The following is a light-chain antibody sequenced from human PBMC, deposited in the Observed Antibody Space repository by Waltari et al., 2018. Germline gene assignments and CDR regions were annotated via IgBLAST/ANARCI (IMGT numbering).Light chain of an antibody. CDR2: QDS. V-gene: IGLV3-27*01. Sequence: SSELTQPSSVSVSPGQTARITCSGDMLPKKYTRWFQQKPGQAPVLVLYQDSERPSGLPARCSGSSSGTTVTLTISGAQVEDEADYYCYSTTDNNLGVFGPGTRVTVL. CDR3: YSTTDNNLGV. CDR1: MLPKKY. J-gene: IGLJ1*01.